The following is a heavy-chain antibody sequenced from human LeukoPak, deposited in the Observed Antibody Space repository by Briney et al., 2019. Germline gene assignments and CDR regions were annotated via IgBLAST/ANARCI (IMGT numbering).Heavy chain of an antibody. D-gene: IGHD3-9*01. CDR2: INAGNGRA. J-gene: IGHJ4*02. CDR1: GYIFTNYA. CDR3: ARGYYDLLTGHVVTYYFDY. V-gene: IGHV1-3*01. Sequence: ASVKVSCKASGYIFTNYAIHRVRQAPGQRLEWMGWINAGNGRANYSQKFRGRVTLTRDTSASTAYMELSSLRSADTAVYYCARGYYDLLTGHVVTYYFDYWGQGTLVTVSS.